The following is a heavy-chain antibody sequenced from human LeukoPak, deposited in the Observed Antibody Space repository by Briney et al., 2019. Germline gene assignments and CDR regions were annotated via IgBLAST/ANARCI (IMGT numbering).Heavy chain of an antibody. CDR3: ARRLLGYCSSASCYMYYGMDV. V-gene: IGHV1-69*13. CDR1: GGTFSSYA. CDR2: IIPIFGTA. Sequence: SVKVSCKASGGTFSSYAISWVRQAPGQGLEWMGGIIPIFGTANYAQKSQGRVTITADESTSTAYMELSSLRSEDTAVYYCARRLLGYCSSASCYMYYGMDVWGKGTTVTVSS. D-gene: IGHD2-2*02. J-gene: IGHJ6*04.